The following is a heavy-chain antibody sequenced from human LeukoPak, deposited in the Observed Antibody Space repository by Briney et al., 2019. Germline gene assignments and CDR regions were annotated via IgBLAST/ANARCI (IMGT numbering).Heavy chain of an antibody. CDR3: SGDLNRAAGTGYFQH. J-gene: IGHJ1*01. V-gene: IGHV1-18*01. CDR1: GYTFTSYG. CDR2: ISAYNGNT. D-gene: IGHD6-13*01. Sequence: GASVKTSCKTSGYTFTSYGISWVRQPPGQGLEGMGWISAYNGNTTYAQKLLGRVTMTTDTSTSTTYIELRSLRSAATAVYYCSGDLNRAAGTGYFQHCGEGTLVTVSS.